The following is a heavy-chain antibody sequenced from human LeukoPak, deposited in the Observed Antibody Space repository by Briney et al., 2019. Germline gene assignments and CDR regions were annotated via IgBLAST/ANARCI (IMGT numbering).Heavy chain of an antibody. Sequence: ASVKVSCKASGYTFTGYYMHWVRQAPGQGLEWMGWINPNSGGTNYAQKFQGRVTMTRDTSISTAYMELSRLRSDDTAVYYCARNVVRYFDWLDYMDVWGKGTTVTISS. J-gene: IGHJ6*03. V-gene: IGHV1-2*02. CDR2: INPNSGGT. CDR1: GYTFTGYY. CDR3: ARNVVRYFDWLDYMDV. D-gene: IGHD3-9*01.